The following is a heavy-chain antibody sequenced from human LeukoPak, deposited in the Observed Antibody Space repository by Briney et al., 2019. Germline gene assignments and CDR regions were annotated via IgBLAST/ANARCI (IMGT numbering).Heavy chain of an antibody. Sequence: SETLSLTCTVSGGSISSGDYYWSWIRQPPGKGLEWIGYIYYSGSTYYNPSLKSRVTISVDTSKNQFSLKLSSVTAADTAVYYCARTSGADIYYYGMDVWGQGTTVTVSS. J-gene: IGHJ6*02. D-gene: IGHD2-15*01. V-gene: IGHV4-30-4*02. CDR3: ARTSGADIYYYGMDV. CDR2: IYYSGST. CDR1: GGSISSGDYY.